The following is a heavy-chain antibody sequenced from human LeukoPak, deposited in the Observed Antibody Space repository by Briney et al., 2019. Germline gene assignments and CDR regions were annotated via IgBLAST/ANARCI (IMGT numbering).Heavy chain of an antibody. CDR2: IKSKTDGGTT. J-gene: IGHJ4*02. CDR1: GFTSSNAW. D-gene: IGHD3-9*01. Sequence: GGSLRLSCAASGFTSSNAWMSWVRQAPGKGLEWVGRIKSKTDGGTTDYAAPVKGRFTISRDDSKNTLYLQMNSLKTEDTAVYYCTTERYDILTGYYLDYWGQGTLVTVSS. CDR3: TTERYDILTGYYLDY. V-gene: IGHV3-15*01.